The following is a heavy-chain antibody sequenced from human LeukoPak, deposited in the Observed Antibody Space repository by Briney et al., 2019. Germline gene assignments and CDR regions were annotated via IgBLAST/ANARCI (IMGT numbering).Heavy chain of an antibody. D-gene: IGHD3-16*02. V-gene: IGHV3-21*01. J-gene: IGHJ4*02. CDR1: GFTFSSYS. Sequence: GGSLRLSCAASGFTFSSYSMNWVRQAPGKGLEWVSSISSSSSYTYYADSVKGRFTISRDNAKNSLYLQMNSLRAEDTAVYYCARADTFGGVIVPIGYWGQGTLVTVSS. CDR3: ARADTFGGVIVPIGY. CDR2: ISSSSSYT.